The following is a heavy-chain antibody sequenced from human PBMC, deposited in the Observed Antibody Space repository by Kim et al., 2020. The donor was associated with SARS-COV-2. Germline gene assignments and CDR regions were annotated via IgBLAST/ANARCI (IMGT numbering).Heavy chain of an antibody. D-gene: IGHD6-19*01. V-gene: IGHV3-7*01. Sequence: VESVKGRFTISRDNAKNSLYLQMNSLRAEDTAVYYCARSSGWYPADAFDIWGQGTMVTVSS. CDR3: ARSSGWYPADAFDI. J-gene: IGHJ3*02.